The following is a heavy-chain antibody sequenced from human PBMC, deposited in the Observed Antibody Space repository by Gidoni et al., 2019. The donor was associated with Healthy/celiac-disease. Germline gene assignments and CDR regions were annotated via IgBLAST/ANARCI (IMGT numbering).Heavy chain of an antibody. CDR2: ISYDGSNK. CDR1: GFTFSSYG. J-gene: IGHJ6*02. V-gene: IGHV3-30*18. D-gene: IGHD3-10*01. CDR3: AKDGLPGRDYYGSGRWNV. Sequence: QVQLVESGGGVVQPGRSLRLSCAASGFTFSSYGMHWVRQAPDKGLEWVAVISYDGSNKYYADSVKGRFTISRDNSKNTLYLQMNSLRAEDTAVYYCAKDGLPGRDYYGSGRWNVWGQGTTVTVSS.